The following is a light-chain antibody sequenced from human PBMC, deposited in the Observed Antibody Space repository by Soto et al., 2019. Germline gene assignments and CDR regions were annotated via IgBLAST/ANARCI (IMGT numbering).Light chain of an antibody. Sequence: QSVLTQPPSVSGAPGQRVTISCTGSSSNIGAGYDVHWYQQLPGAAPKLLIYINDQRPSGVPDRFSGSKSGTSASLAISGLQPEDEADYYCAAWDDSLNALFGTGTTVTVL. CDR2: IND. J-gene: IGLJ1*01. CDR3: AAWDDSLNAL. CDR1: SSNIGAGYD. V-gene: IGLV1-44*01.